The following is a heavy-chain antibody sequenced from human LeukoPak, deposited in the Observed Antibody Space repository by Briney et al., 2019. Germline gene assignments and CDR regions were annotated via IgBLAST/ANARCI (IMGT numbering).Heavy chain of an antibody. J-gene: IGHJ5*02. D-gene: IGHD3-9*01. CDR3: ARGGDILTGYGWFDP. CDR1: GGSISSGGYS. Sequence: PSETLSLTCAVSGGSISSGGYSWSWIRQPPGKGLEWIGYIYHSGSTYYNPSLKSRVTISVDRSKNQFSLKLSSVTAADTAVYYCARGGDILTGYGWFDPWGQGTLVTVSS. CDR2: IYHSGST. V-gene: IGHV4-30-2*01.